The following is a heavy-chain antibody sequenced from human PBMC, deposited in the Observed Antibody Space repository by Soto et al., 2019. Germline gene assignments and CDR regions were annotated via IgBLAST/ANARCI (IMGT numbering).Heavy chain of an antibody. CDR1: GFTFISYA. J-gene: IGHJ6*02. CDR3: AKATCYDVLLTGHRGAYYYGMDV. Sequence: PGGSLRLSCAASGFTFISYAMTWVRQAPGKGLEWVSGLSGGGGSTYYAASVKGRFTISRDNSKNTLYLQMNSLRVEDTAVYYCAKATCYDVLLTGHRGAYYYGMDVWGQGTTVTVSS. V-gene: IGHV3-23*01. D-gene: IGHD3-9*01. CDR2: LSGGGGST.